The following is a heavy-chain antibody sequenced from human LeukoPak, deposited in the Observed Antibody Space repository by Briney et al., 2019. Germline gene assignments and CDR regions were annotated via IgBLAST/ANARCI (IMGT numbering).Heavy chain of an antibody. CDR3: ARQRYYDSSGQFDP. Sequence: GESLKISCKGSGYSFTSYWIGWVRQMPGKGLEWMGIIYPRDSNTIYSPSFQGQVTISVDTSINTAYLQWISLKASDTAMYYCARQRYYDSSGQFDPWGQGALVTVSS. CDR2: IYPRDSNT. V-gene: IGHV5-51*01. D-gene: IGHD3-22*01. CDR1: GYSFTSYW. J-gene: IGHJ5*02.